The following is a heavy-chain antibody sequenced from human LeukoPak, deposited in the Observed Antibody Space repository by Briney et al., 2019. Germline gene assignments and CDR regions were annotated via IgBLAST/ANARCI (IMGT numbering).Heavy chain of an antibody. CDR3: ARAAVRTNAFDI. J-gene: IGHJ3*02. V-gene: IGHV3-21*04. CDR1: GFTFSSYS. D-gene: IGHD1-1*01. CDR2: ISSSSSYI. Sequence: GGSLRLSCAASGFTFSSYSMNWVRHAPAKGLEWVSSISSSSSYIYYADSVKGRFTISRDNAKNSLYLQMNSLRGEDTAVYYCARAAVRTNAFDIWGQGTMVTVSS.